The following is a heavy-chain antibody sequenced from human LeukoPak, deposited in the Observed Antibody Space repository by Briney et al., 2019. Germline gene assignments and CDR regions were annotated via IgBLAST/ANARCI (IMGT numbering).Heavy chain of an antibody. D-gene: IGHD6-13*01. CDR2: IYYSGST. V-gene: IGHV4-59*01. J-gene: IGHJ2*01. CDR3: ARVYYSSSYDYWYFDL. CDR1: GGSISSYY. Sequence: PSETLSLTCTVSGGSISSYYWSWIRQPPGKGLAWIGYIYYSGSTNYNPSLKSRVTISVDTSKNQFSLKLSSVTAADTAVYYCARVYYSSSYDYWYFDLWGRGTLVTVSS.